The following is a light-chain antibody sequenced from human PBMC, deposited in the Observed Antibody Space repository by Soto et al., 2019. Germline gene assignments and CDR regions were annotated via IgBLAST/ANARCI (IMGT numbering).Light chain of an antibody. J-gene: IGLJ1*01. CDR3: SSYTSSSTLDYV. CDR1: SIDVGGYNY. CDR2: NVS. Sequence: QSALTQPASVSGSPGQSITISCTGTSIDVGGYNYFSWYQQHPCKAPKLMIYNVSHRPSGVSNSFSVSKSVNTASLTISGLQAEDEADYYCSSYTSSSTLDYVFGTGPKLTVL. V-gene: IGLV2-14*01.